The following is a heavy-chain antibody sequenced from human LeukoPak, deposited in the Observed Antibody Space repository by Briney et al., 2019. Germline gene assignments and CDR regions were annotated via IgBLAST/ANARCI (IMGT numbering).Heavy chain of an antibody. D-gene: IGHD3-16*01. J-gene: IGHJ4*02. Sequence: SETLSLTCAVYGGSFSGYYWNWIRQSPGKGLEWIGEINHSGTTNYNPSLKSRVTISVDTSKNQFSLKLSSVTAADTAVYYCASPRPLDYDYVWGSYFVMWGQGTLVTVSS. CDR2: INHSGTT. V-gene: IGHV4-34*01. CDR3: ASPRPLDYDYVWGSYFVM. CDR1: GGSFSGYY.